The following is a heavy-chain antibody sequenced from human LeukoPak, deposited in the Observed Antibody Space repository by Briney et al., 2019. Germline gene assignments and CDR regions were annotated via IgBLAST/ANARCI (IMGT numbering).Heavy chain of an antibody. Sequence: GGSLRLSCAASGFTVSSNYMSWVRQAPGKGLEWVSVIYSDGSTYYADSVKGRFTISRDNSKNTMYLQMNRLRAEDTAVYYCARDPRYCSSTSCYFMDAWGKGTTVTISS. D-gene: IGHD2-2*01. V-gene: IGHV3-53*01. CDR2: IYSDGST. J-gene: IGHJ6*03. CDR1: GFTVSSNY. CDR3: ARDPRYCSSTSCYFMDA.